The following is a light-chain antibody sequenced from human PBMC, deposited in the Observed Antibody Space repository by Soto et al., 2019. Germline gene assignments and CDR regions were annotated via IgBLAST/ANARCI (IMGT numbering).Light chain of an antibody. CDR3: QRYGTSPPYT. V-gene: IGKV3-20*01. CDR2: DAT. Sequence: EIVLTQSPVTLSLSPGERATLSCMASQNVWSNYLAWYQQVPGQAPRLLIYDATTRATAVPDRFTGSGSGTDVTLTISRLEPEDFAVYYCQRYGTSPPYTFGRGTKLEI. J-gene: IGKJ2*01. CDR1: QNVWSNY.